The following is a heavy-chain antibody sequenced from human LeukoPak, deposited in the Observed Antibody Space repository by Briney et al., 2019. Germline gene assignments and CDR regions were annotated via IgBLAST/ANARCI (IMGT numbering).Heavy chain of an antibody. CDR2: IRYDGSNK. V-gene: IGHV3-30*02. D-gene: IGHD2-15*01. Sequence: GGSLRLSCGASGFTFSSYAMHWVRQAPGKGLEWVAFIRYDGSNKYYADSVKGRFTISRDNSKNTLYLQMNSLRAEDTAVYYCAKDGGDIVVVVAADYYYYYMDVWGKGTTVTISS. CDR3: AKDGGDIVVVVAADYYYYYMDV. CDR1: GFTFSSYA. J-gene: IGHJ6*03.